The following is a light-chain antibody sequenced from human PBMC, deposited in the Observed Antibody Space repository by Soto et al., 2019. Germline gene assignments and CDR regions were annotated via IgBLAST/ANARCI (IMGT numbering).Light chain of an antibody. Sequence: LTQSPSFLSASVGDRVTITCRASQGISSYLAWFQQRPGQAPRLVIYGASNRAAGIPDRFSGSGSGTDFTLTVSRLEPEDFAVYYCQQYHWAPDTFGQGTRLEIK. CDR2: GAS. CDR3: QQYHWAPDT. V-gene: IGKV3-20*01. CDR1: QGISSY. J-gene: IGKJ5*01.